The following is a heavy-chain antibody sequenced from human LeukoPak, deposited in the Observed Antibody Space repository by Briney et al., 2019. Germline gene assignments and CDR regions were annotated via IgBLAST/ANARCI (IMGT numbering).Heavy chain of an antibody. J-gene: IGHJ4*01. D-gene: IGHD6-19*01. Sequence: SETLSLTCTVSGGSISSSSYYWGWISQPPGKGLEWIGSIYYSGSTYYNPSLKSRVTISVDTSKNQFSLKLSSVTAADTAVYYCARLNRSGWYVDYWGQGTLVTVSS. CDR2: IYYSGST. CDR1: GGSISSSSYY. CDR3: ARLNRSGWYVDY. V-gene: IGHV4-39*01.